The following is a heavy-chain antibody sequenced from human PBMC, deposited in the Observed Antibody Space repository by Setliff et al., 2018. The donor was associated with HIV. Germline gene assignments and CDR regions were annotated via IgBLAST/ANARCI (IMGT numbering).Heavy chain of an antibody. D-gene: IGHD3-9*01. J-gene: IGHJ6*03. Sequence: SEILSLTCNLSGDSTRSQFWTWIRQTPGKGLEWIGYIYYSGSTNYNPSLKSRVTISVDTSKNQFSLKLSSVTAADTAVYYCARGVRGYGEIRYFFYYYYMDVWGKGTTVTVSS. CDR3: ARGVRGYGEIRYFFYYYYMDV. V-gene: IGHV4-59*08. CDR2: IYYSGST. CDR1: GDSTRSQF.